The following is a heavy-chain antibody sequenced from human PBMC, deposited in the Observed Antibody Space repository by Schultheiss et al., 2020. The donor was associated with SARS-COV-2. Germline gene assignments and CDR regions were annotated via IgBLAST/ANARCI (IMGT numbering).Heavy chain of an antibody. V-gene: IGHV4-39*07. CDR2: INHSGST. CDR1: GGSISSSSYY. J-gene: IGHJ4*02. CDR3: ARGDILTGDYFDY. D-gene: IGHD3-9*01. Sequence: SETLSLTCTVSGGSISSSSYYWGWIRQPPGKGLEWIGEINHSGSTNYNPSLKSRVTISVDTSKNQFSLKVSYVTAADTAVYYCARGDILTGDYFDYWGQGTLVTVSS.